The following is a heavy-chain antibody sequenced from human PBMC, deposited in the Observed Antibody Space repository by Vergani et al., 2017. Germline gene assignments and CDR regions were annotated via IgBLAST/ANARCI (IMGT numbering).Heavy chain of an antibody. V-gene: IGHV1-24*01. CDR1: AYSTTELT. Sequence: QVQLVQSGSEVRKPGASVKVSCQVSAYSTTELTIHWVRQAPGKGLEWMGGFDREHGEVTFPHHIQGRVTMTEDRSTDTAYMELSSLRPEDTALYYCAIVTDYYGSSGYDLDCWGQGTLVTVSS. CDR3: AIVTDYYGSSGYDLDC. D-gene: IGHD3-22*01. J-gene: IGHJ4*02. CDR2: FDREHGEV.